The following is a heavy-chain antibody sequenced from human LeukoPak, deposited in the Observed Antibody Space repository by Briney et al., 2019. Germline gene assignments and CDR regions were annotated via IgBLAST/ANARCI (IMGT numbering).Heavy chain of an antibody. J-gene: IGHJ3*02. V-gene: IGHV3-74*01. CDR2: INSDGSST. D-gene: IGHD5/OR15-5a*01. CDR1: GFTFSSYW. CDR3: ASEGGVYGRYAFDI. Sequence: GGSLRLSCAASGFTFSSYWMHWVRQAPGKGLVWVSRINSDGSSTSYADSVKGRFTISRDNAKNTLYLQMNSLRAEDTAVYYCASEGGVYGRYAFDIWGQGTMVTVSS.